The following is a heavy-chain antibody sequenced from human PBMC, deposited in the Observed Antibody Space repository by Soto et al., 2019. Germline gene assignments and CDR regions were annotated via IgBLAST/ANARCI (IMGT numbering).Heavy chain of an antibody. CDR2: IWYDGSNK. CDR3: ARELTMVRGVAPYGGMDV. J-gene: IGHJ6*02. Sequence: GGSLRLSCAASGFTFSSYGMHWVRQAPGKGLEWVAVIWYDGSNKYYADSVKGRFTISRDNSKNTLYLQMNSLRAEDTAVYYCARELTMVRGVAPYGGMDVWGQGTTVTVSS. V-gene: IGHV3-33*01. CDR1: GFTFSSYG. D-gene: IGHD3-10*01.